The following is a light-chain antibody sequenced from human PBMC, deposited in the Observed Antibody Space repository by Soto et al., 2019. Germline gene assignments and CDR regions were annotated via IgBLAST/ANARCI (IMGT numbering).Light chain of an antibody. J-gene: IGLJ2*01. CDR3: AAWDDSLSGRV. CDR1: SSNIGSNY. CDR2: GNN. Sequence: QSALTQPPSASGTPGQRVTISCSGSSSNIGSNYVYWYQQLPGTAPKLLIYGNNQRPSGVPDRFSGSKSGTSASLAISGLRSEDEADYYCAAWDDSLSGRVFGGGTKVTVL. V-gene: IGLV1-47*01.